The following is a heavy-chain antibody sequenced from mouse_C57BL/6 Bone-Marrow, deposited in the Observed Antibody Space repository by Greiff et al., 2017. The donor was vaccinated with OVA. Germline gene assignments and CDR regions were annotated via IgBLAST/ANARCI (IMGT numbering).Heavy chain of an antibody. V-gene: IGHV1-19*01. J-gene: IGHJ4*01. CDR3: ARYDYDDLYYAMDY. D-gene: IGHD2-4*01. CDR1: GYTFTDYY. Sequence: VQLQQSGPVLVKPGASVKMSCKASGYTFTDYYMNWVKQSHGKSLEWIGVINPYNGGTSYNQKFKGKATLTVDKSSSTAYMELNSLTSEDSAVYYCARYDYDDLYYAMDYWGQGTSVTVSS. CDR2: INPYNGGT.